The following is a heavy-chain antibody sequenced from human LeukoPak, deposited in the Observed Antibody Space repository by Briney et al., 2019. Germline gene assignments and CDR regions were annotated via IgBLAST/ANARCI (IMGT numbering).Heavy chain of an antibody. Sequence: PGGSLRLSCAASGFTFSSYAMSWVRQAPGKGLEWVLAISGSGGSTYYADSVKGRFTISRDNSKNTLYLQMNSLRAEDTAVYYCAKEPFLEWLPPLFDYWGQGTLVTVSS. D-gene: IGHD3-3*01. J-gene: IGHJ4*02. CDR1: GFTFSSYA. CDR3: AKEPFLEWLPPLFDY. V-gene: IGHV3-23*01. CDR2: ISGSGGST.